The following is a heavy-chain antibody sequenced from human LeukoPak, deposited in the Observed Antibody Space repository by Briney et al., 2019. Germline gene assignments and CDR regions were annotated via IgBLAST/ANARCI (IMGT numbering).Heavy chain of an antibody. CDR2: ISGSGGST. J-gene: IGHJ4*02. Sequence: GGSLRLSGAASGFTFSSYAMSWVRQAPGKGLEWVSAISGSGGSTYYADSVKGRFTISRDNSKNTLYLQMNSLRAEDTAVYYCAKDRSFGELLYYFDYWGQGTLVTVSS. CDR1: GFTFSSYA. V-gene: IGHV3-23*01. CDR3: AKDRSFGELLYYFDY. D-gene: IGHD3-10*01.